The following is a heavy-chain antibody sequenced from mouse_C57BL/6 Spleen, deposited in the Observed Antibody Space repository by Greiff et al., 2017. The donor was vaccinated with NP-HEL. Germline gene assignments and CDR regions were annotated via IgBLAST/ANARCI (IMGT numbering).Heavy chain of an antibody. CDR1: GYSFTNYL. D-gene: IGHD2-4*01. V-gene: IGHV1-54*01. Sequence: VQLQQSAAELVRPGTSVKVSCKASGYSFTNYLLEWVKQRPGQGLEWIGVINPGSGGTNYNEKFKGKATLTADKSSSTAYMQVSSLTSEDSAVYFCARGDYDRVMDYWGQGASVTVSS. CDR3: ARGDYDRVMDY. J-gene: IGHJ4*01. CDR2: INPGSGGT.